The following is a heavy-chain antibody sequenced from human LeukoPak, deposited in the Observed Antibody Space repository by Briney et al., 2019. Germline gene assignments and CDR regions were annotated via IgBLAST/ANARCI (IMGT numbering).Heavy chain of an antibody. D-gene: IGHD3-10*01. V-gene: IGHV3-23*01. Sequence: GSLRLSCAASGFTFSSYAMSWVRQAPGKGLEWVSAISGSGGSTYYADSVKGRFTISRDNSKNTLYLQMNSLRAEDTAVYYCAKDLLLLWFGELSPGGYDYWGQGTLVTVSS. CDR3: AKDLLLLWFGELSPGGYDY. CDR1: GFTFSSYA. CDR2: ISGSGGST. J-gene: IGHJ4*02.